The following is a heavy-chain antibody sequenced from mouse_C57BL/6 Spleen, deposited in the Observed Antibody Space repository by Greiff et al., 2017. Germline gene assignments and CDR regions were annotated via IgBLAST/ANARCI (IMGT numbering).Heavy chain of an antibody. V-gene: IGHV14-4*01. CDR2: IDPENGDT. CDR3: TTEGSSGYGFAY. CDR1: GFNIKDDY. Sequence: EVKLVESGAELVRPGASVKLSCTASGFNIKDDYMPWVKQRPEQGLEWIGWIDPENGDTEYASKFQGKATITADTSSNTAYLQLSSLTSEDTAVYYCTTEGSSGYGFAYWGKGTLVTVSA. D-gene: IGHD3-2*02. J-gene: IGHJ3*01.